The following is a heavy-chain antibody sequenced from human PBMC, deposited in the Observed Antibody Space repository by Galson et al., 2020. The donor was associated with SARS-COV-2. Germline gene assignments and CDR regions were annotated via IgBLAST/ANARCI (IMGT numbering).Heavy chain of an antibody. CDR3: ARGRTYTWVN. CDR2: IHHRGNT. J-gene: IGHJ4*02. CDR1: GDAITNTIYW. V-gene: IGHV4-4*02. D-gene: IGHD1-26*01. Sequence: SETLSLTCSVSGDAITNTIYWWSWVRQPPGKGLELIAEIHHRGNTNHNPSLKSRVTISIDKSNNLLSLNLNSVTAADTAVYYCARGRTYTWVNWGQGTLVTVSS.